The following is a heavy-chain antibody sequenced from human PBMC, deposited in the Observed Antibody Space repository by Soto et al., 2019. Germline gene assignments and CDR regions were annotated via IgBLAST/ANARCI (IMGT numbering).Heavy chain of an antibody. V-gene: IGHV1-8*01. CDR1: GYTFTSYD. D-gene: IGHD2-2*01. Sequence: ASVKVSCKASGYTFTSYDINWVRQATGQGLEWMGWMNPNSGNTGYAQKFQGRVTMTRNTSISTAYMELSSLRSEDTAVYYCARHRHAIVVVEWGDYYYMDVWGKGTTVTVSS. J-gene: IGHJ6*03. CDR2: MNPNSGNT. CDR3: ARHRHAIVVVEWGDYYYMDV.